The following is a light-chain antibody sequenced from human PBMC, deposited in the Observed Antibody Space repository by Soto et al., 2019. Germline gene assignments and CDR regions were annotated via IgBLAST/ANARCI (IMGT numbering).Light chain of an antibody. CDR3: AAWDDSLSGYV. Sequence: QSVLTQPPSASGNPGQRVTISCSGSSSNIGSNYVYWYQQLPGTAPKLLIYRNNQRPSGVPDRFSGSKSGTSASLAISGPRSEDEADYYCAAWDDSLSGYVFGTGTKLTVL. J-gene: IGLJ1*01. CDR1: SSNIGSNY. CDR2: RNN. V-gene: IGLV1-47*01.